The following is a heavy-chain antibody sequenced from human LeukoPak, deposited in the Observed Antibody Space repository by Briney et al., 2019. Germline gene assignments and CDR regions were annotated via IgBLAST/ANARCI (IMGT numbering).Heavy chain of an antibody. V-gene: IGHV1-69*04. CDR2: IIPILGIA. CDR1: GGTFSSYA. CDR3: ARSGSGSYGMDV. J-gene: IGHJ6*02. D-gene: IGHD3-10*01. Sequence: SVKVSCKASGGTFSSYAISWVRQAPGQGLEWMGRIIPILGIANYAQKFQGRVTITADNSTSTAYMELSSLRSEDTAVYYCARSGSGSYGMDVWGQGTTVTVSS.